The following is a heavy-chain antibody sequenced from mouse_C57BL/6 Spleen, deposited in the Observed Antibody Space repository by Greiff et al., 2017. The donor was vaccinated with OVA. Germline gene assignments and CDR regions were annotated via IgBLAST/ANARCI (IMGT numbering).Heavy chain of an antibody. CDR3: APTGTGYFDV. CDR2: IDPEDGLT. V-gene: IGHV14-2*01. Sequence: EVQGVESGAALVKPGASVKLSFTASCFNIKDYYLHWVQQRTEQGLAWSGRIDPEDGLTKYAPKFLGTASITAYTSPNTAYRQISSVTAEDTGVYYCAPTGTGYFDVWGTGTTVTVSS. D-gene: IGHD4-1*02. J-gene: IGHJ1*03. CDR1: CFNIKDYY.